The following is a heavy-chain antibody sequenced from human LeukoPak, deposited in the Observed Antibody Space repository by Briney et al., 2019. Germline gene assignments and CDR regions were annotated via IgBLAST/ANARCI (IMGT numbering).Heavy chain of an antibody. CDR1: GFTFTAYW. D-gene: IGHD5-18*01. J-gene: IGHJ6*02. Sequence: GGSLRLSCAASGFTFTAYWMHWVRQAPGKGLVWVSHINSDGSITSYADSVKGRFTISRDNAKNTLYLQMNSLRAEDTAVYYCARDAVDTANAVWGQGTTVTVSS. CDR3: ARDAVDTANAV. V-gene: IGHV3-74*01. CDR2: INSDGSIT.